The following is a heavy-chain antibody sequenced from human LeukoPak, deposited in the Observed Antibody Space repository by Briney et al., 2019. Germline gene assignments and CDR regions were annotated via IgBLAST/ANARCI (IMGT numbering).Heavy chain of an antibody. CDR3: ARQSPWYVTDY. D-gene: IGHD1-14*01. CDR2: VYNSGTT. J-gene: IGHJ4*02. CDR1: GASISSYF. Sequence: SETLSLTCTVSGASISSYFWNWIRQPAGKGLEGIGRVYNSGTTNYNPSLKSRVTMSVDTSKNQFSLKLSSVTAADTAVYFCARQSPWYVTDYWGQGTLVTVSS. V-gene: IGHV4-4*07.